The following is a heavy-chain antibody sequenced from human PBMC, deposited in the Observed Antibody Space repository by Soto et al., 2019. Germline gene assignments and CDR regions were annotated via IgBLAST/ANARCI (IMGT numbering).Heavy chain of an antibody. CDR3: AKELVKTSSWPED. CDR1: GFNFSSYG. Sequence: HVQLVASGGGVVQPGRSLRLSCAVSGFNFSSYGMHWVRQAPGKGLEWVAVISYDGSHKASADSVKGRFSISRDNSKNTLFLQMNRLRVEATAVYYCAKELVKTSSWPEDWGQGTLVTVSS. V-gene: IGHV3-30*18. CDR2: ISYDGSHK. D-gene: IGHD2-2*01. J-gene: IGHJ4*02.